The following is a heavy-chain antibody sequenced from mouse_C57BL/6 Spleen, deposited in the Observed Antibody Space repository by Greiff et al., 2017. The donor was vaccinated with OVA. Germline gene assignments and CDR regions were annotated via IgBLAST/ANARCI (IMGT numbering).Heavy chain of an antibody. CDR1: GYTFTSYW. D-gene: IGHD1-1*01. V-gene: IGHV1-52*01. J-gene: IGHJ3*01. CDR3: ASGYYGSSSFAY. Sequence: VQLQQPGAELVRPGSSVKLSCKASGYTFTSYWMHWVKQRPIQGLEWIGNIDPSDSETHYNQKFKDKATLTVDKSSSTAYMQLSSLTSEDSAVYYCASGYYGSSSFAYWGQGTLVTVSA. CDR2: IDPSDSET.